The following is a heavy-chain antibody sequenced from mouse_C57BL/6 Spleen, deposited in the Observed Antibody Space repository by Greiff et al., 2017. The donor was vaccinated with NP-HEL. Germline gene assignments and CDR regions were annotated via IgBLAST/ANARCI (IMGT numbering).Heavy chain of an antibody. CDR1: GYTFTSYW. D-gene: IGHD3-2*02. Sequence: QVQLQQPGAELVKPGASVKLSCKASGYTFTSYWMQWVKQRPGQGLEWIGEIDPSDSYTNYNQKFKGKSTLTVDKSSSTAYMQLSSLTSEDSAVYYCARPAQASYFDYWGQGTTLTVSS. V-gene: IGHV1-50*01. CDR2: IDPSDSYT. J-gene: IGHJ2*01. CDR3: ARPAQASYFDY.